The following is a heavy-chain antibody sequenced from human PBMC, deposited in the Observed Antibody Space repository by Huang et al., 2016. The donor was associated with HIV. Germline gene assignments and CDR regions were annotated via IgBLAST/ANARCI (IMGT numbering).Heavy chain of an antibody. D-gene: IGHD3-22*01. Sequence: QVQLQQWGAELLQPSATLSLTCAVSGGSFSGTYWTWIRQPPGRGLEWIGEIRYSRRTTYNPSLKMRVNMSGDASQSQVSLKLNSVTAADTAIYYCARMFKYDSGGYWGNDAFDIWGQGTMVTVSS. J-gene: IGHJ3*02. V-gene: IGHV4-34*02. CDR1: GGSFSGTY. CDR3: ARMFKYDSGGYWGNDAFDI. CDR2: IRYSRRT.